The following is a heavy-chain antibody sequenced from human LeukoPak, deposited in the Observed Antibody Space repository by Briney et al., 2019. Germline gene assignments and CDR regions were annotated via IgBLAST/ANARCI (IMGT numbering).Heavy chain of an antibody. Sequence: GGSLRLSCAASGFTFSSYAMSWVRQAPGKGLEWVSAISGSGGSTYYADSVKGRFTISRDNSKSTLFLQMNGLRAEDTAVYYCAKHYYYEGGFYFDYWGQGTLVTVSS. CDR1: GFTFSSYA. V-gene: IGHV3-23*01. CDR2: ISGSGGST. D-gene: IGHD3-22*01. J-gene: IGHJ4*02. CDR3: AKHYYYEGGFYFDY.